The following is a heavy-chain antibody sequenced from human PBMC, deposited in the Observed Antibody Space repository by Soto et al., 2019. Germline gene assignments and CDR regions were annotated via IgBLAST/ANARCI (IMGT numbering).Heavy chain of an antibody. D-gene: IGHD2-15*01. J-gene: IGHJ5*02. V-gene: IGHV4-30-2*01. CDR2: IYHSGST. CDR3: ARAVVVADNWFDP. Sequence: NPSETLSLTCAVSGGSISSGGYSWSWIRQPPGKGLEWIGYIYHSGSTYYNPSLKSRVTISVDRSKNQFSLKLSSVTAADTAVYYCARAVVVADNWFDPWGQGTLVTVSS. CDR1: GGSISSGGYS.